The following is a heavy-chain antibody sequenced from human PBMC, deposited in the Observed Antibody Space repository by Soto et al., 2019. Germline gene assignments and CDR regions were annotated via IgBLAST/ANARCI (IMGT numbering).Heavy chain of an antibody. CDR1: GYTLNEVA. V-gene: IGHV1-24*01. J-gene: IGHJ5*02. Sequence: ASVKVSCKVSGYTLNEVAMHWVRQAPGKGLEWLGGFDPDEAETIYAQHFQGRVTMTEDTSTDTVYMELSSLRSEDTALYFCTTYHGDYNFDHWGQGSLVTVSS. CDR3: TTYHGDYNFDH. CDR2: FDPDEAET. D-gene: IGHD4-17*01.